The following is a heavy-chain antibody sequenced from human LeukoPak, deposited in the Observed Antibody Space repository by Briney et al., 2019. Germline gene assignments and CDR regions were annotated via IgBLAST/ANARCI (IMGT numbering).Heavy chain of an antibody. V-gene: IGHV3-7*01. J-gene: IGHJ5*02. CDR3: ARDRGYSSGWYGWFDP. D-gene: IGHD6-19*01. CDR2: IKQDGSEK. CDR1: GFTVSSNY. Sequence: GGSLRLSCAASGFTVSSNYMSWVRQAPGKGLEWVANIKQDGSEKYYVDSAKGRFTISRDNAKNSLYLQMNSLRAEDTAVYYCARDRGYSSGWYGWFDPWGQGTLVTVSS.